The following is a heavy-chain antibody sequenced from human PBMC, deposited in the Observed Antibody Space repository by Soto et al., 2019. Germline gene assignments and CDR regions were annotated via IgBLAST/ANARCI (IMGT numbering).Heavy chain of an antibody. J-gene: IGHJ4*02. CDR3: ARWGCTNGVCYPTATFDY. CDR2: ISAYNGNT. Sequence: ASVKVSCKASGYTFTSYGISWVRQAPGQGLERMGWISAYNGNTNYAQKLQGRVTMTTDTSTSTAYMELRSLRSDDTAVYYCARWGCTNGVCYPTATFDYWGQGTLVTVSS. V-gene: IGHV1-18*01. CDR1: GYTFTSYG. D-gene: IGHD2-8*01.